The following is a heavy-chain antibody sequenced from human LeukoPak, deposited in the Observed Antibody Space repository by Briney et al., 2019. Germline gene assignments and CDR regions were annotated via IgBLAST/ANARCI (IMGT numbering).Heavy chain of an antibody. CDR2: IAPTDSYT. J-gene: IGHJ1*01. V-gene: IGHV5-10-1*01. CDR1: GYSFTSYW. Sequence: GESLKISCQGSGYSFTSYWISWVRQMPGKGLEWMGRIAPTDSYTNYSPSFQGHVTISADRSINTAYLQWSSLKASDTAMYYCARRSSIAEYFQVWGQGTLVTVSS. D-gene: IGHD6-19*01. CDR3: ARRSSIAEYFQV.